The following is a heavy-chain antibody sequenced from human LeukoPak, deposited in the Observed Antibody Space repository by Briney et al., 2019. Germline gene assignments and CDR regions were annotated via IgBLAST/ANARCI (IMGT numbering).Heavy chain of an antibody. CDR1: AGSISGSSYY. D-gene: IGHD1-26*01. CDR3: ARHAVGPKDNWFDP. J-gene: IGHJ5*02. CDR2: IFYTGSA. Sequence: SETLSLTCTVSAGSISGSSYYWAWIRQPPGKGLEWIGNIFYTGSAYYNPSLKSRVTISVDTSKNQFSLRLTSVSAADTAVFYCARHAVGPKDNWFDPWGQGTLVTVSS. V-gene: IGHV4-39*01.